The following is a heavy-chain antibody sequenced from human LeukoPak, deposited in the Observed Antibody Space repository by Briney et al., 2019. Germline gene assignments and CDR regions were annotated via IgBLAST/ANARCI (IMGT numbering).Heavy chain of an antibody. CDR1: GFAFTNYP. V-gene: IGHV3-21*04. J-gene: IGHJ4*02. CDR3: VKEGGHQIPFDY. Sequence: GGSLRLSCVASGFAFTNYPMIWERPAPGKGLEGGSSSGSSITYTDYADAVKGRLTISRDASKSTMYLQMNGLRAEDPATYYCVKEGGHQIPFDYWGQGTLVPVSS. D-gene: IGHD1-26*01. CDR2: SGSSITYT.